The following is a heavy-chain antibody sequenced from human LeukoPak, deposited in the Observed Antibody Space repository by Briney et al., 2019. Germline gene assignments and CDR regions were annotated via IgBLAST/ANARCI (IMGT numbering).Heavy chain of an antibody. CDR3: ARGYCSGGSCYSVPIDY. D-gene: IGHD2-15*01. CDR2: IYHSGST. J-gene: IGHJ4*02. V-gene: IGHV4-59*01. CDR1: GVSISSYY. Sequence: PSETLSLTCTVSGVSISSYYWSWIRQPPGKGLAWIGTIYHSGSTYYNPSLKSRVTISVDTSKNQFSLKLSSVTAADTAVYYCARGYCSGGSCYSVPIDYWGQGTLVTVSS.